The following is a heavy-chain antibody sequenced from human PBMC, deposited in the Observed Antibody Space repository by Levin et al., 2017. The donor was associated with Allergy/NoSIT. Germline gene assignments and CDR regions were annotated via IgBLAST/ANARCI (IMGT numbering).Heavy chain of an antibody. J-gene: IGHJ4*02. CDR1: GFTFSSYA. Sequence: GGSLRLSCAASGFTFSSYAMSWVRQAPGKGLEWVSGISGSGGSTYNADSVKGRFTISRDNSKNTLYLQMNSLRAEATAVHYCAKDLSPYGSGGYSTFDYWGQGTLVTVSS. CDR3: AKDLSPYGSGGYSTFDY. CDR2: ISGSGGST. V-gene: IGHV3-23*01. D-gene: IGHD3-10*01.